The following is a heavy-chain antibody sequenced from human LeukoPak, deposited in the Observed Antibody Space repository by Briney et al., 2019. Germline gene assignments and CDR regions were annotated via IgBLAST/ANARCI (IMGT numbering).Heavy chain of an antibody. V-gene: IGHV5-51*01. CDR3: ARRVGRTGTIDFDY. CDR2: IYPGESDT. Sequence: GESLKISCKGSGYSFTRYWIGWVRQMPGKGLEWMGTIYPGESDTRYSPSFQGQVTISADKSISTAYLQWSSLKASDTAMYYYARRVGRTGTIDFDYWGQGTLVTVSS. D-gene: IGHD1-1*01. J-gene: IGHJ4*02. CDR1: GYSFTRYW.